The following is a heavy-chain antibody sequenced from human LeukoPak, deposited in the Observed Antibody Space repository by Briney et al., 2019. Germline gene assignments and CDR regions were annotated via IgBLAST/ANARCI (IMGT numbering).Heavy chain of an antibody. Sequence: GASVKVSCKASGYTFTSYDINWVRQATGQGREWMGWMNPNSGNTGYAQKFQGRVTMTRNTSISTAYMELSSLRSEDTAVYYCARGGYDILTGYYYYYFDYWGQGTLVTASS. CDR3: ARGGYDILTGYYYYYFDY. CDR1: GYTFTSYD. CDR2: MNPNSGNT. J-gene: IGHJ4*02. D-gene: IGHD3-9*01. V-gene: IGHV1-8*01.